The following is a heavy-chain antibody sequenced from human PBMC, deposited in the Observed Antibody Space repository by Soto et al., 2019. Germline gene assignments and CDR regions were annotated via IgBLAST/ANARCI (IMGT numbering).Heavy chain of an antibody. CDR1: GGTFSSYA. D-gene: IGHD3-3*01. V-gene: IGHV1-69*13. Sequence: GASVKVSCKASGGTFSSYAISWVRQAPGQGLEWMGGIIPIFGTANYAQKFQGRVTITADESTSTAYMELSSLRSEDTAVYYCARATSQYYDFWSGYHPNYYYYGMDVWGQGTTVTVS. J-gene: IGHJ6*02. CDR2: IIPIFGTA. CDR3: ARATSQYYDFWSGYHPNYYYYGMDV.